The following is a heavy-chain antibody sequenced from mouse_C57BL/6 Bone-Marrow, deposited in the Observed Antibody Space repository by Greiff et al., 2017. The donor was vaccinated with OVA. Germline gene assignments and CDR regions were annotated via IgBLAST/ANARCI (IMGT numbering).Heavy chain of an antibody. CDR2: IDPETGGT. D-gene: IGHD1-1*02. J-gene: IGHJ3*01. V-gene: IGHV1-15*01. Sequence: VQLQQSGAELVRPGASVTLSCKASGYTFTDYEMHWVKQTPVHGLEWIGAIDPETGGTAYNQKFKGKAILTADKSSSTAYMELRSLTSEDSAVYYCTRTPLWVAWFAYWGQGNLVTVSA. CDR3: TRTPLWVAWFAY. CDR1: GYTFTDYE.